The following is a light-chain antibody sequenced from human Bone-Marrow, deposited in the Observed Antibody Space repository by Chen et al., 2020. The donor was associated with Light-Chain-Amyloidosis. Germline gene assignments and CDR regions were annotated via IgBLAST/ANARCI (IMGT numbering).Light chain of an antibody. V-gene: IGLV2-14*01. J-gene: IGLJ2*01. CDR1: SSDVGAYNY. CDR3: RAYISSSTLVV. CDR2: DVS. Sequence: QSALTQPASVSGSPGQSITISCTGTSSDVGAYNYVSWYQQHPGKAPKLMIYDVSNRPSGVPYRFSGSKSGNTASLTISGLQAEDEADYHCRAYISSSTLVVFGGGTTLTVL.